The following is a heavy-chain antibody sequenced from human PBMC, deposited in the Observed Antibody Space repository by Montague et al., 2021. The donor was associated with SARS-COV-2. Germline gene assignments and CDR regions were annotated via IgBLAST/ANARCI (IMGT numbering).Heavy chain of an antibody. J-gene: IGHJ3*02. CDR1: GDSVSGYNVS. V-gene: IGHV6-1*01. D-gene: IGHD3-16*01. CDR2: TYYRSRWFD. Sequence: CAISGDSVSGYNVSWNWIRQSPSRGLEWLGRTYYRSRWFDHYEVSMKGXIIIKADTSKNQFSLQLDSVTPEDTAVYYCARGDGWGPYTGYAFDIWGQGTLVTVSS. CDR3: ARGDGWGPYTGYAFDI.